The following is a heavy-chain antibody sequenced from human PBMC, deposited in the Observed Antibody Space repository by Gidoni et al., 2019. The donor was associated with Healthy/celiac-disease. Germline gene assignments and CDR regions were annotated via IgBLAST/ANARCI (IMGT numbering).Heavy chain of an antibody. CDR1: GFTLRSYA. Sequence: EVQLVESGGGLVQPGGSLRLSCSASGFTLRSYAMHWVRQAPGKGLEYVSAISSNGGSTYYADSVKGRFTISRDNSKNTLYLQMSSLRAEDTAVYYCVRKDSSSWYGYFDYWGQGTLVTVSS. CDR2: ISSNGGST. V-gene: IGHV3-64D*06. J-gene: IGHJ4*02. D-gene: IGHD6-13*01. CDR3: VRKDSSSWYGYFDY.